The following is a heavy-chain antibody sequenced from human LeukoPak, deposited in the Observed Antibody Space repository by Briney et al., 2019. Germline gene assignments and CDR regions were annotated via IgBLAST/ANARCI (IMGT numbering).Heavy chain of an antibody. Sequence: PSETLSLTCTVSGGSISSSNYYWAWIRQPPGEGLEWIGTISYSGSTYYNPSLKSRVTISVDTSKSQFSLNLKSVAAADMAVYYCARHSIVDMTYFHGYPRQFDPWGNGTLVTVSS. CDR1: GGSISSSNYY. V-gene: IGHV4-39*01. D-gene: IGHD5-12*01. CDR3: ARHSIVDMTYFHGYPRQFDP. CDR2: ISYSGST. J-gene: IGHJ5*02.